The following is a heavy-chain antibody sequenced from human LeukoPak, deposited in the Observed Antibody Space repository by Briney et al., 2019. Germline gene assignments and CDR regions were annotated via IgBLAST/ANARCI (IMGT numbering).Heavy chain of an antibody. J-gene: IGHJ3*01. CDR2: IYYSGST. CDR3: ARPEALSGTKGVFDF. CDR1: GGSISSSSYY. D-gene: IGHD6-19*01. Sequence: SETLSLTCTVSGGSISSSSYYWGWIRQPPGKGLEWIGSIYYSGSTYYNPSLKSRVTISVDTSKNQFSLKLSSVTAADTAVYYCARPEALSGTKGVFDFGGKGKMVPV. V-gene: IGHV4-39*01.